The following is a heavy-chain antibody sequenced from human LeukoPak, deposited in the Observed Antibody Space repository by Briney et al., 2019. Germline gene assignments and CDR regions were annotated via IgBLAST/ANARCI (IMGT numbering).Heavy chain of an antibody. V-gene: IGHV1-18*01. Sequence: ASVKVSCKTSGYSFTHYAISWVRQAPGQGLEWMGWISTYNGDTKYAQKLQGRFTMTSDTSTSTVYMELRSLTSDDTAVYYCARGPSNTSGWYIYFDFWGQGTLVTVSS. D-gene: IGHD6-19*01. J-gene: IGHJ4*02. CDR3: ARGPSNTSGWYIYFDF. CDR1: GYSFTHYA. CDR2: ISTYNGDT.